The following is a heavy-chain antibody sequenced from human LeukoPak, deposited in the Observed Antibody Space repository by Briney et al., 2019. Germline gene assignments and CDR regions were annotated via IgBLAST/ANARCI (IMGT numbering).Heavy chain of an antibody. D-gene: IGHD6-19*01. CDR1: GFTFSSFG. V-gene: IGHV3-33*01. J-gene: IGHJ5*02. CDR2: VWYDGDNK. CDR3: ARESASYSSGTNWFDP. Sequence: PGRSLRLSCAASGFTFSSFGLHWVRQAPGKGLEWVALVWYDGDNKYYADSVKGRFTISRDNSKNTPYLQMNSLSAEDTALYYCARESASYSSGTNWFDPWGQGTLVTVSS.